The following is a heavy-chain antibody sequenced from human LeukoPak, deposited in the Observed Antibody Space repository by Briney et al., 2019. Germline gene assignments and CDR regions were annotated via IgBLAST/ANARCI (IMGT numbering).Heavy chain of an antibody. D-gene: IGHD3-22*01. CDR1: GYTFTSYG. J-gene: IGHJ4*02. V-gene: IGHV1-18*01. CDR2: ISAYNGNT. Sequence: ASVKVSCKASGYTFTSYGISWVRQAPGQGLEWMGWISAYNGNTNYAQKLQGRVTMTTDTSTSTAYMELNSLRAEDTAVYYCSVNMGSGYRFDYWGQGTLVTVSS. CDR3: SVNMGSGYRFDY.